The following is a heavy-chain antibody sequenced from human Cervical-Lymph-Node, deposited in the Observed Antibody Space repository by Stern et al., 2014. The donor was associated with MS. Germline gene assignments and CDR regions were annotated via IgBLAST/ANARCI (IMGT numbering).Heavy chain of an antibody. V-gene: IGHV3-21*01. CDR3: AREGLTSNAFDY. J-gene: IGHJ4*02. CDR1: GFTFSRFV. D-gene: IGHD2-8*01. Sequence: EVQLEESGGRLVKPGGSLRLSCAASGFTFSRFVMTWVRQAPGKGLEWVSSISDGGLSVFYADSVRGRFTISRDNAKSSLLLEMSSLRAEDTAVYYCAREGLTSNAFDYWGQGALVTVSS. CDR2: ISDGGLSV.